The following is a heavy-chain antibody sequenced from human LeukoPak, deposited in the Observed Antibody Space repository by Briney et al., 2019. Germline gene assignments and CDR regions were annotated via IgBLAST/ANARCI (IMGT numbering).Heavy chain of an antibody. J-gene: IGHJ5*02. CDR3: ARYRSVSARPILWFDP. V-gene: IGHV4-59*01. D-gene: IGHD3-16*02. CDR1: GGSISSYY. Sequence: SETLSLTCTVSGGSISSYYWSWIRQPPGKGLEWIGYIYYSGSTIYNPSLKSRVTISVDPSKNQFSLKLTSVTAADTAVYYCARYRSVSARPILWFDPWGQGTLVTVSS. CDR2: IYYSGST.